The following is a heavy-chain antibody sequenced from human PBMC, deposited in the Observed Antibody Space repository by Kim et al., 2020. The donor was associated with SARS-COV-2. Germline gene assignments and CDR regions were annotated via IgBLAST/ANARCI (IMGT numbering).Heavy chain of an antibody. CDR2: IYHSGST. J-gene: IGHJ6*02. D-gene: IGHD1-26*01. Sequence: SETLSLTCTVSGYSISSGYYWGWIRQPPGKGLEWIGSIYHSGSTYYNPSLKSRVTISVDTSKNQFSLKLSSVTAADTAVYYCAGTKYSGSYYGYYYYYGMDVWGQGTTVTVSS. CDR1: GYSISSGYY. CDR3: AGTKYSGSYYGYYYYYGMDV. V-gene: IGHV4-38-2*02.